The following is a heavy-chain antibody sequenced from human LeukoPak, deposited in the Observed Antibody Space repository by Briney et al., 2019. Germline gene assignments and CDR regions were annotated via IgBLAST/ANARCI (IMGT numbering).Heavy chain of an antibody. CDR3: AKHRAISDAFDV. CDR1: WFSVSSNY. V-gene: IGHV3-53*01. D-gene: IGHD2-2*02. J-gene: IGHJ3*01. Sequence: PGGSLRLSCAASWFSVSSNYIRWVRQAAGKGLGRVSVIYSGSATYYEDPVKGRFTTSRSGSGNTLYLQINSRRAEDTAVYFCAKHRAISDAFDVWGLGTLVTVSS. CDR2: IYSGSAT.